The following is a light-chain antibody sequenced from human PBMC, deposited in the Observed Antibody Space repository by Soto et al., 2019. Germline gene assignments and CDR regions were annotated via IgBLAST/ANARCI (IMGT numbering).Light chain of an antibody. CDR1: HSVSSN. CDR2: DAS. V-gene: IGKV3-15*01. Sequence: EIVMTQSPASLSVFPGERATLSCRASHSVSSNLAWYQQKPGQAPRLLIYDASTRATGIPARFSGSGSGTELTLTISSLQSEDFTVYFRQKYHNWPQWTFGQWTKVDIX. J-gene: IGKJ1*01. CDR3: QKYHNWPQWT.